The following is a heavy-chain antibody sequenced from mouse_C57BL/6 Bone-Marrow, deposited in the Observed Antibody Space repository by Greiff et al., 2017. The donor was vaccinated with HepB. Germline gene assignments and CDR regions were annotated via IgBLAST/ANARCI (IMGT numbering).Heavy chain of an antibody. Sequence: VQLQQSGAELVKPGASVKMSCKASGYTFTSYWITWVKQRPGQGLEWIGDIYPGSGSTNYNEKFKSKATLTVDTSSSTAYMQLSSLTSEDSAVYYCARRDYDGYYAMDYWGQGTSVTVSS. D-gene: IGHD2-3*01. CDR2: IYPGSGST. V-gene: IGHV1-55*01. CDR3: ARRDYDGYYAMDY. J-gene: IGHJ4*01. CDR1: GYTFTSYW.